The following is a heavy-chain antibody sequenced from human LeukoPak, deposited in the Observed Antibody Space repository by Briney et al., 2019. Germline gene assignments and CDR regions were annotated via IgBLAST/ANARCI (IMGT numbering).Heavy chain of an antibody. CDR2: INPSGGST. CDR3: ARGLGPYYYDSSGYHY. J-gene: IGHJ4*02. V-gene: IGHV1-46*01. CDR1: GYTFTSYY. D-gene: IGHD3-22*01. Sequence: ASVKVSCKASGYTFTSYYMHWVRQAPGQGLEWMGIINPSGGSTSYAQKFQGRVTMTRDTSTSTVYMELSSLRSEDTAVYYCARGLGPYYYDSSGYHYWGQGTLVTVSS.